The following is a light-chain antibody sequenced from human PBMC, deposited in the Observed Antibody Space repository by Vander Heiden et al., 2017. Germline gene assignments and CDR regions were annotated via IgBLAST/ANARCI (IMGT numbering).Light chain of an antibody. CDR1: SSDVGGYNY. V-gene: IGLV2-11*01. CDR2: DVS. CDR3: CSDAGSYSYV. J-gene: IGLJ1*01. Sequence: QSALTPPRPVAGSPGQSVPIPFSGTSSDVGGYNYVSWYQQHPGKAPKVMMHDVSERPSGVPDRFSGSKSGNTASLTISGLEAEDEADYYCCSDAGSYSYVFGSGTKVTVL.